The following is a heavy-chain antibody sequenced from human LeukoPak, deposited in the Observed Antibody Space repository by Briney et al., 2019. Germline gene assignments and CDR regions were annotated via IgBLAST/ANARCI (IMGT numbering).Heavy chain of an antibody. CDR1: GGSISSGSYY. Sequence: PSQTLSLTCTVSGGSISSGSYYWSWIRQPAGKGLEWIGRIYTSGSTNYNPSLKSRVTISVDKSNNQFSLKLSSVTAADAAVYYCARERDWREFDYWGQGTLVTVSS. D-gene: IGHD3-3*01. CDR2: IYTSGST. CDR3: ARERDWREFDY. V-gene: IGHV4-61*02. J-gene: IGHJ4*02.